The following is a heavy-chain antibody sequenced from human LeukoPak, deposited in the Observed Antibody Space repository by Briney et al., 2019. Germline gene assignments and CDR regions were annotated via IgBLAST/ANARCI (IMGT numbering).Heavy chain of an antibody. Sequence: SETLSLTCTVSGGSISSGDYYWSWIRQPPGKGLERIGSIYYSGSTYYNPSLKSRVTISVDTSKNQFSLKLSSVTAADTAVYYCARLDIVATTLDYWGQGILVTVSS. D-gene: IGHD5-12*01. J-gene: IGHJ4*02. CDR2: IYYSGST. CDR1: GGSISSGDYY. V-gene: IGHV4-39*01. CDR3: ARLDIVATTLDY.